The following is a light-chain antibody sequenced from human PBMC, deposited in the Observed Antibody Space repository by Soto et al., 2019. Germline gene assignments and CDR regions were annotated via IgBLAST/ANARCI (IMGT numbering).Light chain of an antibody. J-gene: IGKJ2*01. Sequence: EIVLPQSPGPLSLSPGERATLSCRASQSVSSSYLAWYQQRPGQAPGLLIYGASSRATGIPDRFSASGSGTDFTLTISRLEPEDVAVYYCQQYGRSPYTFGQGTRLEIK. CDR2: GAS. CDR1: QSVSSSY. CDR3: QQYGRSPYT. V-gene: IGKV3-20*01.